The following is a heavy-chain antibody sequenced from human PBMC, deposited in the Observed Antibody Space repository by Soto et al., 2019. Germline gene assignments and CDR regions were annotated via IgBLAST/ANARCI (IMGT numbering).Heavy chain of an antibody. CDR2: IIPMFGTT. Sequence: GASVKVSCKASGYTFTGYYMHWVRQAPGQGLEWMGGIIPMFGTTNYAQKFKGRVTISADESTSTAYMELSSLRSEDAAVYYCARAAIHGSSWYFWFDSWGQGNLVTVS. D-gene: IGHD6-13*01. V-gene: IGHV1-69*13. CDR1: GYTFTGYY. CDR3: ARAAIHGSSWYFWFDS. J-gene: IGHJ5*01.